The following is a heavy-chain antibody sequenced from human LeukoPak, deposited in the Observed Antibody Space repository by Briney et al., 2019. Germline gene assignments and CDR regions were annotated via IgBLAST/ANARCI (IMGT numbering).Heavy chain of an antibody. CDR2: ITGNSGYT. Sequence: PGGSLRLSCAASGFTFSTYAMIWVRQAAGKRLEWVSAITGNSGYTYYVDSVKGRFTISRDNSRSTLFLQMNTLRAEDTAVYYCASSRSRGRGYSPPPYFDYWGRGPRFTVSS. CDR1: GFTFSTYA. V-gene: IGHV3-23*01. D-gene: IGHD3-3*01. CDR3: ASSRSRGRGYSPPPYFDY. J-gene: IGHJ4*02.